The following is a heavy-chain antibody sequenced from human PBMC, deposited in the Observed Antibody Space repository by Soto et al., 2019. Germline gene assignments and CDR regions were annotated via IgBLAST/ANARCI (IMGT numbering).Heavy chain of an antibody. CDR1: GFTFSSYG. D-gene: IGHD6-19*01. CDR2: ISYDGSNK. J-gene: IGHJ4*02. CDR3: AKDPFHSSGWYGTYYFDY. Sequence: PGGSLRLSCAASGFTFSSYGMHWVRQAPGKGLEWVAVISYDGSNKYYADSVKGRFTISRDNSKNTLYLQMNSLRAEDTAVYYCAKDPFHSSGWYGTYYFDYWGQGTLVTVSS. V-gene: IGHV3-30*18.